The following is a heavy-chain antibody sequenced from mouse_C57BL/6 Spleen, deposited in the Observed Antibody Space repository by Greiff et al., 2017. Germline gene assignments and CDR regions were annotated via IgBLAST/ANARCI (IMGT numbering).Heavy chain of an antibody. CDR3: ARQLYAMDY. CDR1: GFTFSDYY. CDR2: INYDGSST. D-gene: IGHD3-1*01. V-gene: IGHV5-16*01. J-gene: IGHJ4*01. Sequence: EVKLMESEGGLVQPGSSMKLSCTASGFTFSDYYMAWVRQVPEKGLEWVANINYDGSSTYYLDSLKSRFIISRDNAKNILYLQMSSLKSEDTATYYCARQLYAMDYWGQGTSVTVSS.